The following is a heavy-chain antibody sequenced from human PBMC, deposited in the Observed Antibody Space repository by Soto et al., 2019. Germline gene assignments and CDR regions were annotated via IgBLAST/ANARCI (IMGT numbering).Heavy chain of an antibody. CDR1: GGSFSGYY. CDR2: INHSGST. J-gene: IGHJ5*02. V-gene: IGHV4-34*01. CDR3: ARRSLTIFGVVTNWFDP. Sequence: SETLSLTCAVYGGSFSGYYWSWIRQPPGKELEWIGEINHSGSTNYNPSLKSRVTISVDTSKNQFSLKLSSVTAADTAVYYCARRSLTIFGVVTNWFDPWGHGTLVTVSS. D-gene: IGHD3-3*01.